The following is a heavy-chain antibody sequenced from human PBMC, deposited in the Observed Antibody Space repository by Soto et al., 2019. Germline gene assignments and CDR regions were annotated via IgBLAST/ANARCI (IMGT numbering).Heavy chain of an antibody. CDR2: IYPGDSDT. CDR1: GYSFTSYW. D-gene: IGHD2-15*01. J-gene: IGHJ4*02. CDR3: ARIIPSYCSGGSCYNDFDY. Sequence: GESLKISCKGSGYSFTSYWIGWVRQMPGKGLEWMGIIYPGDSDTRYSPSFQGQVTISADKSISTAYLQWSSLKASDTAMYYCARIIPSYCSGGSCYNDFDYWGQGTLVTVSS. V-gene: IGHV5-51*01.